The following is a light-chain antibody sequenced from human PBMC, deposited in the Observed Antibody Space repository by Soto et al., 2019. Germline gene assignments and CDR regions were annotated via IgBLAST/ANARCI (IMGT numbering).Light chain of an antibody. CDR2: GAS. CDR3: QQYGSSPPYT. CDR1: QSFSNNY. J-gene: IGKJ2*01. Sequence: EIVLTQSAGTLSLSPGERATLSCRASQSFSNNYLAWYQKKPGQAPRLLIYGASTRASDIPERFSGSGSGTDFTLTISRLEPEDFAVYYCQQYGSSPPYTFGQGTKLQIK. V-gene: IGKV3-20*01.